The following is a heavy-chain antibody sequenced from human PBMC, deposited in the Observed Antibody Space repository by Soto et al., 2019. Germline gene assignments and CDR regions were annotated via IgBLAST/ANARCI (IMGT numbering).Heavy chain of an antibody. D-gene: IGHD3-10*01. V-gene: IGHV1-3*01. CDR3: AKLEATRTTWFAGPYNWFAP. J-gene: IGHJ5*02. CDR1: GYTFTSYA. CDR2: INAGNGNT. Sequence: ASVQLSCKASGYTFTSYAMHWVRQAPGQRLEWMGWINAGNGNTKYSQKFQGRVTITRDTSASTAYMELSSLRSEDTAMYYCAKLEATRTTWFAGPYNWFAPWGGGTLVTVSS.